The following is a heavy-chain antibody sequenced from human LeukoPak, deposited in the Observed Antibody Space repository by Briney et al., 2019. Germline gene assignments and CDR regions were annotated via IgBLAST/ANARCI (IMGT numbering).Heavy chain of an antibody. Sequence: SETLSLTCAVYGGSFSGYYWSWIRQPPGKGLEWIGEINHSGSTNYNPSLKSRVTISVDTSKNQFSLKLSSVTAADTAVYYCASADILTGYRSYWGQGTLVTVSS. CDR3: ASADILTGYRSY. CDR1: GGSFSGYY. D-gene: IGHD3-9*01. V-gene: IGHV4-34*01. J-gene: IGHJ4*02. CDR2: INHSGST.